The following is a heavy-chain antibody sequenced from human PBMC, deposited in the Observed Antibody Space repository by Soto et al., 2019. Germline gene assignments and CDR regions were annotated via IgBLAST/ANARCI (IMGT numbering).Heavy chain of an antibody. Sequence: PSETLSLTCTVSGGSISSSSYYWGWIRQPPGKGLEWIGSIYYSGSTYYNPSLKSRVTISVDTSKNQFSLKLSSVTAADTAVYYCARDFRIYDILTLFDPWGQGTLVTVSS. V-gene: IGHV4-39*02. CDR1: GGSISSSSYY. D-gene: IGHD3-9*01. CDR3: ARDFRIYDILTLFDP. J-gene: IGHJ5*02. CDR2: IYYSGST.